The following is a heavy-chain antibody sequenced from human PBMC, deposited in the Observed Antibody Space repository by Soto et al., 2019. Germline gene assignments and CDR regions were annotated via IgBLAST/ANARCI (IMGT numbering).Heavy chain of an antibody. CDR3: ARSYTSSWSDAFDT. Sequence: GQSLKLSCNVSGYSFTSYLIGWVRQLPGKGLEWMEIIYPGDSDTRYSPSFQGQVTISADKSISTAYLQWSSLKASDTAVYYCARSYTSSWSDAFDTWGQGTMV. CDR1: GYSFTSYL. V-gene: IGHV5-51*01. CDR2: IYPGDSDT. D-gene: IGHD6-13*01. J-gene: IGHJ3*02.